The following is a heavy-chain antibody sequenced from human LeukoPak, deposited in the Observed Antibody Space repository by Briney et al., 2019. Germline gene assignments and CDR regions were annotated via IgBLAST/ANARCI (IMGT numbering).Heavy chain of an antibody. J-gene: IGHJ3*02. CDR1: GYSFTSYW. V-gene: IGHV5-51*01. Sequence: GESLKISCKGSGYSFTSYWIGWVRQMPGKGLEWMGIIYPGDSDTRYSPSFQDQVTISADKSISTAYLQWSSLKASDTAMYYCARRAVLSARSMLGAFDIWGQGTMVTASS. D-gene: IGHD2/OR15-2a*01. CDR2: IYPGDSDT. CDR3: ARRAVLSARSMLGAFDI.